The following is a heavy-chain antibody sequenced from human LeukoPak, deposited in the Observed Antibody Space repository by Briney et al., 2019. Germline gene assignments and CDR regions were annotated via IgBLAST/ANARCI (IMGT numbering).Heavy chain of an antibody. Sequence: GGSLRLSCAASGFTFSSYAMHWVRQAPGKGLEWVAVISYDGSNKYYADSVKGRFTISRDNSKNTLYLQMNSLGAEDTAVYYCARVAGGWLPPDYWGQGTLVTVSS. J-gene: IGHJ4*02. CDR1: GFTFSSYA. CDR3: ARVAGGWLPPDY. D-gene: IGHD3-9*01. V-gene: IGHV3-30*04. CDR2: ISYDGSNK.